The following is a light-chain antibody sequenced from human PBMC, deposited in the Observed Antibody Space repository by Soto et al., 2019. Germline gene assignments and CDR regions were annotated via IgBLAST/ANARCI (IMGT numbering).Light chain of an antibody. CDR3: QQYNNWPQA. Sequence: EIVLTQSPDTLSLPPGERATLSCRASQSVSSNLAWYQQKPGQAPRLLIYGASTRATGIPARFSGSGSGTEFTLTISSLQSEDFAVYYCQQYNNWPQAFGPGTKVDI. V-gene: IGKV3-15*01. CDR1: QSVSSN. CDR2: GAS. J-gene: IGKJ3*01.